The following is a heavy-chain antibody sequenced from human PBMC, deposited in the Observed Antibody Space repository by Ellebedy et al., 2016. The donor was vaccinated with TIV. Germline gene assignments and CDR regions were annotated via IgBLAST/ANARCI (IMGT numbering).Heavy chain of an antibody. CDR2: IIGSGGST. Sequence: GESLKISCAASGFSFSKYAMNWVRQAPGKGLEWVTGIIGSGGSTNYVDSVKGRFTISRDNSKNTLFLQMNSLRGEDTAVYYCARDGGRAYDLDVWGQGTTVTVSS. J-gene: IGHJ6*02. CDR1: GFSFSKYA. D-gene: IGHD2-21*01. CDR3: ARDGGRAYDLDV. V-gene: IGHV3-23*01.